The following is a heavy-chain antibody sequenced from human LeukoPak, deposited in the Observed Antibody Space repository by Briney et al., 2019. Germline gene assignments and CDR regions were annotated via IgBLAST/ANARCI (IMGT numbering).Heavy chain of an antibody. CDR1: GLTFSSYW. CDR3: ARSGSYYGSGGYYSDY. D-gene: IGHD3-10*01. J-gene: IGHJ4*02. V-gene: IGHV3-7*04. Sequence: GGSLRLSCVVSGLTFSSYWMSWVRQAPGKGLEWVANIKEDGSEKYYVDSVKVRFTISRDNAKNSLYLQMNSLRAEDSAVYYCARSGSYYGSGGYYSDYWGQGTLVTVSS. CDR2: IKEDGSEK.